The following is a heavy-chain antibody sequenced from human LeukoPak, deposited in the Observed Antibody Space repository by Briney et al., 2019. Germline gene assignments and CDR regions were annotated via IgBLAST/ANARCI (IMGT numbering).Heavy chain of an antibody. Sequence: GGSLSLYCAASGFTFSSYAMHWVRQAPGKGLEWVAVISYDGSNKYYADSVKGRFTISRDNSKNTLYLQMNSLRAEDTAVYYCARPNYYDSSGYADYWGQGTLVTVSS. J-gene: IGHJ4*02. D-gene: IGHD3-22*01. CDR2: ISYDGSNK. CDR3: ARPNYYDSSGYADY. CDR1: GFTFSSYA. V-gene: IGHV3-30-3*01.